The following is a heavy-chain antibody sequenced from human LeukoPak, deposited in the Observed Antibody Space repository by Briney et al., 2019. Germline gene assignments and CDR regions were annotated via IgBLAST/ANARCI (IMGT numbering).Heavy chain of an antibody. V-gene: IGHV3-23*01. CDR3: AKGVYHYYGSGSYTLDL. J-gene: IGHJ5*02. Sequence: GGSLRLSCAASGFTFSLSAMTWVRQAPGKGLELVSALSGSGTGTHYSDSVKGRFTISRDNSKNTLYLQMNSLRAEDTAVYYCAKGVYHYYGSGSYTLDLWGQGTQVTVSS. D-gene: IGHD3-10*01. CDR2: LSGSGTGT. CDR1: GFTFSLSA.